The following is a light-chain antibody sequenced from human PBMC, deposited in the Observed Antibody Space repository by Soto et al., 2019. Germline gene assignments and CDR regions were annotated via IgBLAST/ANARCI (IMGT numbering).Light chain of an antibody. CDR2: AAS. J-gene: IGKJ4*01. Sequence: EIVMTQSPATLSVSPGARATLSCRASQGVSRNLAWYQQKAGQAPGPLIYAASTRATGIPARLSGSGSETEFTRTITSLQSEDYAVYYCQQYSSSPLTFGGGTKVDIK. V-gene: IGKV3D-15*02. CDR3: QQYSSSPLT. CDR1: QGVSRN.